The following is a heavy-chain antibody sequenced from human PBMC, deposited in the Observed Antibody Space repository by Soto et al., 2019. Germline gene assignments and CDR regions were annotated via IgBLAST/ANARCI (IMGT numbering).Heavy chain of an antibody. D-gene: IGHD1-1*01. CDR2: IYYSGST. V-gene: IGHV4-30-4*01. CDR3: ASPHVDDGAFDI. Sequence: FTVSGGSISSGDYYWSWIRQPPGKGLEWIGYIYYSGSTYYNPSLKSRVTISVDTSKNQLSLKLSSVTAADTAVYYCASPHVDDGAFDIWGQGTMVTVSS. J-gene: IGHJ3*02. CDR1: GGSISSGDYY.